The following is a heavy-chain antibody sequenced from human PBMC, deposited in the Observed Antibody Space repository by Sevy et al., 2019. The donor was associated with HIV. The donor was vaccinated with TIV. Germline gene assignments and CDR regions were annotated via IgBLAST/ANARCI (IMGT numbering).Heavy chain of an antibody. CDR1: GFTFSSYA. CDR3: AKRDGEITMIVVVIADAFDI. Sequence: GGSLRLSCAASGFTFSSYAMSWVRQAPGKGLEWVSAISGSGGSTYYADSVKGRLTISRDNSKNTRYLQMNSLRAEDTAVYYCAKRDGEITMIVVVIADAFDIWGQGTMVTVSS. J-gene: IGHJ3*02. D-gene: IGHD3-22*01. CDR2: ISGSGGST. V-gene: IGHV3-23*01.